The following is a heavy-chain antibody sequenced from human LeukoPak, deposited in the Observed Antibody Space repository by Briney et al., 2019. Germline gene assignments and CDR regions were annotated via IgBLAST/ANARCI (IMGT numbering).Heavy chain of an antibody. D-gene: IGHD5-24*01. CDR1: GYTFTGYY. Sequence: ASVKVSCEASGYTFTGYYMHWVRQAPGQGLEWMGWINPNSGGTNYAQKFQGRVTMTRDTSISTAYMELSRLRSDDTAVYYCARADRRDGYKPYLGYWGQGTLVTVSS. CDR2: INPNSGGT. CDR3: ARADRRDGYKPYLGY. J-gene: IGHJ4*02. V-gene: IGHV1-2*02.